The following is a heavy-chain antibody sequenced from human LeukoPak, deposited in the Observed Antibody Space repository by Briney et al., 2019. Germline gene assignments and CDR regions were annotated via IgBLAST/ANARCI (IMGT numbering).Heavy chain of an antibody. D-gene: IGHD3-22*01. J-gene: IGHJ4*02. V-gene: IGHV4-39*07. CDR2: VYYSGST. CDR1: SGSISSGNYY. CDR3: ARVRGYYDSSGSGRVGY. Sequence: SETLSLTCTVSSGSISSGNYYWGWIRQPPGKGLEWIGSVYYSGSTYYNPSLESRVTISVDTSKNQFSLKLSSVTAADTAVYYCARVRGYYDSSGSGRVGYWGQGTLVTVSS.